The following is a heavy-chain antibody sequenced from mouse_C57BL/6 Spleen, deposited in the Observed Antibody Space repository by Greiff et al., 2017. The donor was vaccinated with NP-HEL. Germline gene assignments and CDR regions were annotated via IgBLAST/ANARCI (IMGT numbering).Heavy chain of an antibody. CDR1: GFNIKDDY. CDR3: TTGDYGSSHWYFDV. Sequence: EVKLVESGAELVRPGASVKLSCTASGFNIKDDYMHWVKQRPEQGLEWIGWIDPENGDTEYASKFQGKATITADTSSNTAYLQLSSLTSEDTAVYYCTTGDYGSSHWYFDVWGTGTTVTVSS. D-gene: IGHD1-1*01. V-gene: IGHV14-4*01. J-gene: IGHJ1*03. CDR2: IDPENGDT.